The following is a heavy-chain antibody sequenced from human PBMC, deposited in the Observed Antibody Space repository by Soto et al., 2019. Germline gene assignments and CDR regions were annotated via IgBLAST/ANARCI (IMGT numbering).Heavy chain of an antibody. D-gene: IGHD2-2*01. J-gene: IGHJ6*02. CDR2: IIPIFGIA. V-gene: IGHV1-69*08. CDR1: GGTFSRYS. Sequence: QVQLVQSGAEVKKPGSSVKVSCKASGGTFSRYSITWVRQAPGHGLEWIGRIIPIFGIASYAQKFQGRVTITADESTSTVYMELSSLRSDDTAVYSCAREDRDRETGLVPAAIDGMDVWGQGTTVTVSS. CDR3: AREDRDRETGLVPAAIDGMDV.